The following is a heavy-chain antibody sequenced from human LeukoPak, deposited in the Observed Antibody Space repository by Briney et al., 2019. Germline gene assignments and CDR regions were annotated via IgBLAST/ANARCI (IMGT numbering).Heavy chain of an antibody. Sequence: GGSLRLSCATSGFTFSSYVMSWVRQAPGRGLEYVSIIYSGGSTYYTDSVKGRFTISRDTSKNTVYLQMNSLRAEDTAVYYCASYPASSNYWGQGTLVTVSS. CDR1: GFTFSSYV. J-gene: IGHJ4*02. CDR3: ASYPASSNY. V-gene: IGHV3-53*01. CDR2: IYSGGST.